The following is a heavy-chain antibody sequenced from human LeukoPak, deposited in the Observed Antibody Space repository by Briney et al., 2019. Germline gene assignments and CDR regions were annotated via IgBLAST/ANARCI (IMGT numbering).Heavy chain of an antibody. CDR2: INHSGST. V-gene: IGHV4-34*01. CDR1: GGSFSGYY. J-gene: IGHJ5*02. Sequence: PSETLSLTCAVYGGSFSGYYWSWIRQPPGKGLEWIGEINHSGSTNYNPSLKSRVTISVDTSKNQFSLKLSSVTAADTAVYYCARGGLRWYHNWFDPWGQGTLVTDSS. CDR3: ARGGLRWYHNWFDP. D-gene: IGHD4-23*01.